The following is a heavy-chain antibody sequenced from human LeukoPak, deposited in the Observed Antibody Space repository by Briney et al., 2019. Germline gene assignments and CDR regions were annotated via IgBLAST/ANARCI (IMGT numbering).Heavy chain of an antibody. CDR2: IGASSGNT. D-gene: IGHD4-23*01. J-gene: IGHJ4*02. Sequence: GGSLRLSCAASGFTFSSYAMSWVRQAPGKGLEWVSTIGASSGNTYYGDSVKGRFAISRGSSKNTLFLQMNSLRAEDTAVYYCATYNVNSRPRVFDYWGQGTLVTVSS. CDR3: ATYNVNSRPRVFDY. CDR1: GFTFSSYA. V-gene: IGHV3-23*01.